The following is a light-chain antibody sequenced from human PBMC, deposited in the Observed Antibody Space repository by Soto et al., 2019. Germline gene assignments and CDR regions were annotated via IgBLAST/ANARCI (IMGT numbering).Light chain of an antibody. J-gene: IGLJ3*02. Sequence: QLVLTQSPSASASLGASVKLTCTLSSGHSSYAIAWHQQQPEKGPRSLMKLNSDGSHSKGDGIPDRFSGSSSGAERYLTISSLQSEDEADYYCQTWGTGPWVFGGGTKVT. V-gene: IGLV4-69*01. CDR2: LNSDGSH. CDR1: SGHSSYA. CDR3: QTWGTGPWV.